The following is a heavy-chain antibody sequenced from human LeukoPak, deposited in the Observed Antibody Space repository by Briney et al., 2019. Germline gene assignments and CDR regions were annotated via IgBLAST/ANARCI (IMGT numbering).Heavy chain of an antibody. CDR1: GLTFSSYS. Sequence: GGSQSLFSAASGLTFSSYSMSWVRQAPGKGLEWVSSISSSSDYIHYADSVKGRFTISRDNAKNSLYLQMNSLSVDDTAVYYCTRDPNYYQSGVRLDPVGQGTLLTVSS. V-gene: IGHV3-21*01. CDR2: ISSSSDYI. D-gene: IGHD3-10*01. J-gene: IGHJ5*02. CDR3: TRDPNYYQSGVRLDP.